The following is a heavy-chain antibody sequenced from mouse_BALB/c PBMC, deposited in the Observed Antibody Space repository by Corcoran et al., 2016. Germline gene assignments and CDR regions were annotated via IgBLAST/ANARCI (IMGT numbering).Heavy chain of an antibody. CDR2: IDPANGNT. CDR3: ANWDWYFDV. J-gene: IGHJ1*01. V-gene: IGHV14-3*02. D-gene: IGHD4-1*01. Sequence: EVQLQQSGAELVKPGASVKLSYTASGFNIKDTYMHWVKQRPEQCLEWIGRIDPANGNTKYDPKFQGKATITDDTSSNTAYLQLSSLTSEDTAVYYCANWDWYFDVWGAGTTVTVSS. CDR1: GFNIKDTY.